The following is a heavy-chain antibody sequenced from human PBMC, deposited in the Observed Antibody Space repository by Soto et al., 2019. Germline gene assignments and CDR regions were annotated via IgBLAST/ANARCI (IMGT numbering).Heavy chain of an antibody. V-gene: IGHV3-23*01. J-gene: IGHJ6*02. D-gene: IGHD3-10*01. CDR2: ISGSGGST. CDR1: GFTFSSYA. CDR3: AKSLGSGSTGSYYGMDV. Sequence: PGGSLRLSCAASGFTFSSYAMSWVRQAPGKGLEWVSAISGSGGSTYYADSVKGRFTISRDTSKKRRYLQMNSLRAEDTAVCYCAKSLGSGSTGSYYGMDVWGQGTTVTVSS.